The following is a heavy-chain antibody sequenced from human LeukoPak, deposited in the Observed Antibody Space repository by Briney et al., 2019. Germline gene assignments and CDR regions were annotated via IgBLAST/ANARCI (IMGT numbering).Heavy chain of an antibody. D-gene: IGHD6-6*01. J-gene: IGHJ4*02. CDR3: GGGDSCSGLFDY. CDR2: IIHILGIE. V-gene: IGHV1-69*02. CDR1: GCTFSSYT. Sequence: GASVKVSCKASGCTFSSYTISWVRQAPGQGLEWMGRIIHILGIENYAQKFQGRVTITADKSTSTAYMELSSLRSEDTAVYYCGGGDSCSGLFDYWGQGTLVTVSS.